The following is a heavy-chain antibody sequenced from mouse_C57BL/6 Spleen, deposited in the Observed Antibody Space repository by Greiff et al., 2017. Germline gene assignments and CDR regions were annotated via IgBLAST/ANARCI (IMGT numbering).Heavy chain of an antibody. J-gene: IGHJ1*03. CDR2: IYPGDGDT. CDR3: ARSGGYFGV. CDR1: GYAFSSSW. Sequence: QVQLQQSGPELVKPGASVKISCKASGYAFSSSWMNWVKQRPGQGLEWIGRIYPGDGDTNYNGKFKGKATLTADKSSSTAYMQLSSLTSADSAVXCCARSGGYFGVWGTGTTVTVSS. V-gene: IGHV1-82*01.